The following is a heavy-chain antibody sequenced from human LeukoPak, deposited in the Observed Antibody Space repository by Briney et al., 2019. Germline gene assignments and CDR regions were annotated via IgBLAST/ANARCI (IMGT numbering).Heavy chain of an antibody. CDR3: ARGPAADLYYFDY. Sequence: GGSLRLSCAASGFTFSSCGMHWVRQAPGKGLEWVAVIWYDGSNKYYADSVKGRFTISGDNSKNTLYLQMNSLRAEDTAVYYCARGPAADLYYFDYWGQGTLVTVSS. CDR2: IWYDGSNK. CDR1: GFTFSSCG. J-gene: IGHJ4*02. V-gene: IGHV3-33*01. D-gene: IGHD6-13*01.